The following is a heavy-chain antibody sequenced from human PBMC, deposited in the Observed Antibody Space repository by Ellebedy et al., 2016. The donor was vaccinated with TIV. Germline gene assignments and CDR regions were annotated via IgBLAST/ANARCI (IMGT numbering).Heavy chain of an antibody. CDR2: IIPILGIA. CDR1: GGTFSSYA. D-gene: IGHD2-2*01. CDR3: GRDDVPVTAALFYFHY. V-gene: IGHV1-69*04. Sequence: AASVKVSCKASGGTFSSYAISWVRQAPGQGLEWMGRIIPILGIANYAQKFQGRVTITADKSTSTAYMELSSLRSEDTAVYYCGRDDVPVTAALFYFHYWGQGTLVSVSS. J-gene: IGHJ4*02.